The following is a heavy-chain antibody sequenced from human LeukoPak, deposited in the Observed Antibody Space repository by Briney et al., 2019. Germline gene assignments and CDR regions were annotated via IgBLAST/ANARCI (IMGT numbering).Heavy chain of an antibody. V-gene: IGHV3-53*01. J-gene: IGHJ6*03. Sequence: GGSLRLSCAASGFNVSSNYMSWVRQAPGKGLEWVSLLYSGGSAFHADSVKGRFNISRDNSKNTLYLQLNSLRAEDTAVYYCARAGGGYRYGYYYHFYMDVWGKGTTVTVSS. D-gene: IGHD5-18*01. CDR3: ARAGGGYRYGYYYHFYMDV. CDR1: GFNVSSNY. CDR2: LYSGGSA.